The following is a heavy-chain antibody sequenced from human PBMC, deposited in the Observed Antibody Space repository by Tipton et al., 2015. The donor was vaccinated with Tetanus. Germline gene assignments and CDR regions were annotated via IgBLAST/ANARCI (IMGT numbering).Heavy chain of an antibody. J-gene: IGHJ4*02. CDR3: EAQRTSEDF. Sequence: SLRLSCVASGFTFSHFAVSWVRRAPGRGLEWVSSLSHDGGNIYYADFARGRFTISRNNSKNTLFLQMDDLRAEDTAIYYCEAQRTSEDFWGQGTLVTAFS. D-gene: IGHD1-14*01. CDR1: GFTFSHFA. CDR2: LSHDGGNI. V-gene: IGHV3-23*01.